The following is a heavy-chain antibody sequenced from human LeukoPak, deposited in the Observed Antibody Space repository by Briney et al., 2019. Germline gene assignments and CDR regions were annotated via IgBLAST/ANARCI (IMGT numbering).Heavy chain of an antibody. CDR1: GGSISSSSYY. J-gene: IGHJ6*02. CDR2: IYYSGST. V-gene: IGHV4-39*01. CDR3: ARQARDILTLLYYYGMDV. Sequence: SETLSLTCTVSGGSISSSSYYWGWIRQPPGKGLEWIGSIYYSGSTYYNPSLKSRVTISVDTSKNQFSLRLSSVTAADTAVYYCARQARDILTLLYYYGMDVWGQGTTVTVSS. D-gene: IGHD3-9*01.